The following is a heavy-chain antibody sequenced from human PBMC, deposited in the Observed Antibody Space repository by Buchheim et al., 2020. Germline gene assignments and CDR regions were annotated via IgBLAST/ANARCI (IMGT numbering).Heavy chain of an antibody. V-gene: IGHV3-74*01. D-gene: IGHD1-7*01. CDR1: GLTFSRSW. Sequence: EVQLVESGGGLVQPGGSLRLSCAASGLTFSRSWMYWVRQGPGKGLVWVSGINNDGRSTSYADSVKGRFTISRDNAKNTLYLEMNGLRDEDTAVYYCVGDRLTATPWGQGTL. CDR2: INNDGRST. CDR3: VGDRLTATP. J-gene: IGHJ5*02.